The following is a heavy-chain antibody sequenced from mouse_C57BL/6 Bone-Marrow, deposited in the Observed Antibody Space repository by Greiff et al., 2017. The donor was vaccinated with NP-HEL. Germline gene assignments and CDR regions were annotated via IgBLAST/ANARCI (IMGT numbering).Heavy chain of an antibody. CDR3: ARGQGGYFDY. D-gene: IGHD3-3*01. Sequence: EVQLQQSGPGLVKPSQSLSLTCSVTGYSITSGYYWNWIRQFPGNKLEWMCYISYDGSNNYNPSLKNRISITRDTSKNQFFLKLNSVTTEDTATYYCARGQGGYFDYWGQGTTLTVSS. CDR1: GYSITSGYY. CDR2: ISYDGSN. V-gene: IGHV3-6*01. J-gene: IGHJ2*01.